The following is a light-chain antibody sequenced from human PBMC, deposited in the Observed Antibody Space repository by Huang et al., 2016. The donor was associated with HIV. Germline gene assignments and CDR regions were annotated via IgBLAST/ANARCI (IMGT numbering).Light chain of an antibody. V-gene: IGKV3-11*01. CDR3: QQRSNLGT. CDR1: QSVSSS. CDR2: DAS. J-gene: IGKJ4*01. Sequence: EIVLTQSPDTLSLSPGERATLSCRASQSVSSSLAWYQQKPGQAPRLLIYDASNRATGIPAKFSGSGSETDFTLTISSLEPEDFAVYYCQQRSNLGTFGGGTKVEIK.